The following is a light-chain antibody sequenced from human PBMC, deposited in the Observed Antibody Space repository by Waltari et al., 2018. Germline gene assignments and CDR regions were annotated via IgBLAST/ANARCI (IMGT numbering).Light chain of an antibody. CDR1: LGISSD. Sequence: DIQMTQSPSPLSASVGDRVIITCRASLGISSDVAWYQQKPGKAPKLLIYKASILQSGVPPRFSGSGSGTDFTLVISSLQPEDFATYYCQQHDSRPLTFGGGTKVELK. CDR2: KAS. J-gene: IGKJ4*01. CDR3: QQHDSRPLT. V-gene: IGKV1-17*01.